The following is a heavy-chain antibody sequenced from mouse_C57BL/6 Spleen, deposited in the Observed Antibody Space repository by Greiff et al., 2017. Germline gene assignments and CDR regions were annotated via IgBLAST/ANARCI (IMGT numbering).Heavy chain of an antibody. CDR1: GYTFSSYW. J-gene: IGHJ3*01. Sequence: QVQLQQPGAELVKPGASVKMSCKASGYTFSSYWITWVKQRPGPGLEWIGDIYPGGGSTNYNEKFKSKATLTVDTSSSTAYMHLSSLTSGDSAVYDGARGRYYYGSSPPFAYWGQGTLVTVSA. CDR2: IYPGGGST. CDR3: ARGRYYYGSSPPFAY. D-gene: IGHD1-1*01. V-gene: IGHV1-55*01.